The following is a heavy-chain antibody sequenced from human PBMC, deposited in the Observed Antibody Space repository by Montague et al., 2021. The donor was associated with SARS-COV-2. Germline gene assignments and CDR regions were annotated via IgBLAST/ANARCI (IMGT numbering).Heavy chain of an antibody. V-gene: IGHV3-23*01. Sequence: ETLSLTCAVYGGSLTNHYWTWVRQAPGKGLEWVSGISFSGDSTYYADSVKGRFTISRDNSKNTLYLQMNSLRAEDTAVYYCAKAITYYHRYGYAFHIWGQGTMVTVSS. D-gene: IGHD3-10*01. J-gene: IGHJ3*02. CDR1: GGSLTNHY. CDR3: AKAITYYHRYGYAFHI. CDR2: ISFSGDST.